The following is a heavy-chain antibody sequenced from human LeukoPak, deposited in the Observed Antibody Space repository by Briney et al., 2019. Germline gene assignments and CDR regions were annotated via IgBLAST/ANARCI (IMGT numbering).Heavy chain of an antibody. CDR2: ISSSSSYI. D-gene: IGHD3-10*01. J-gene: IGHJ4*02. V-gene: IGHV3-21*01. CDR3: ATTGRFGDYFDY. CDR1: GFTFSSYS. Sequence: GGSLRPSCAASGFTFSSYSMNWVRQAPGKGLEWVSSISSSSSYIYYADSVKGRFTISRDNAKNSLYLQMNSLRAKDTAVYYCATTGRFGDYFDYWGQGTLVTVSS.